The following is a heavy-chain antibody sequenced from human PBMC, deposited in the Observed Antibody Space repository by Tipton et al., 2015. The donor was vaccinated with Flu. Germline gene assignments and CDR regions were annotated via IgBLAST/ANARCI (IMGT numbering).Heavy chain of an antibody. CDR2: ISTGNGNT. CDR3: ARDYRGNDYLNWFDP. J-gene: IGHJ5*02. CDR1: GYTFTDYA. D-gene: IGHD4-23*01. Sequence: QLVQSGAEVKKPGASVRVSCKASGYTFTDYAMYWVRQAPGQGLEWMGWISTGNGNTKYSQKFRARVTFSSDTSASTVYMEVNNLRPEDTAIYYCARDYRGNDYLNWFDPWGQGTLVTVSS. V-gene: IGHV1-3*04.